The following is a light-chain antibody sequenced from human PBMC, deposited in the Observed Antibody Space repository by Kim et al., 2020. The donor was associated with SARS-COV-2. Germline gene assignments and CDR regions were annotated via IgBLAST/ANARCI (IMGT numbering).Light chain of an antibody. J-gene: IGLJ6*01. V-gene: IGLV3-21*04. CDR2: YDT. CDR3: QVWDSGSYHYV. CDR1: NIGSKS. Sequence: SYELTQPPSVSVAPGKTARITCEGNNIGSKSVHWYQQKPGQAPVLVISYDTDRPSGIPERFSGSNSGDTATLTISRVEAGDEADYYCQVWDSGSYHYVFG.